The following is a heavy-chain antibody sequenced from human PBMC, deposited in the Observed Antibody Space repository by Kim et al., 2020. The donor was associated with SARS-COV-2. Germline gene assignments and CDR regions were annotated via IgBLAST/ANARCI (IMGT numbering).Heavy chain of an antibody. D-gene: IGHD5-12*01. Sequence: RFTISRDNSKNTLYLQMNSLRAEDTAVYYCARELGDSGYDVYYYYYGMDVWGQGTTVTVSS. J-gene: IGHJ6*02. CDR3: ARELGDSGYDVYYYYYGMDV. V-gene: IGHV3-30*01.